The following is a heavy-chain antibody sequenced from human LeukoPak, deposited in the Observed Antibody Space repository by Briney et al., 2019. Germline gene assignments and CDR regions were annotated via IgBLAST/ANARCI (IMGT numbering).Heavy chain of an antibody. CDR2: IYYSGST. J-gene: IGHJ4*02. Sequence: SETLSLTCTVSGGSISSYYWSWIRQPPGKGLEWIGYIYYSGSTNYNPSLKSRVTISVDTSKNQFSLKLSSVTAADTAVNYCARRTVAGTLDYWGQGTLVTVSS. CDR1: GGSISSYY. V-gene: IGHV4-59*08. CDR3: ARRTVAGTLDY. D-gene: IGHD6-19*01.